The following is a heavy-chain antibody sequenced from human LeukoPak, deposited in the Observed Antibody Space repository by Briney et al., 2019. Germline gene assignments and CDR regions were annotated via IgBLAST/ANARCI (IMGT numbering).Heavy chain of an antibody. CDR2: IHYSGST. V-gene: IGHV4-59*01. CDR1: GGSISSYY. CDR3: ARVEYQLLGRYYYYGLDV. D-gene: IGHD2-2*01. Sequence: SETLSLTCTVSGGSISSYYWNWIRQPPGKGLEWIGFIHYSGSTNYNPSLKSRVTMLIDTSKNQFSLKLSSVTAADTAMYYCARVEYQLLGRYYYYGLDVWGQGTTVTVSS. J-gene: IGHJ6*02.